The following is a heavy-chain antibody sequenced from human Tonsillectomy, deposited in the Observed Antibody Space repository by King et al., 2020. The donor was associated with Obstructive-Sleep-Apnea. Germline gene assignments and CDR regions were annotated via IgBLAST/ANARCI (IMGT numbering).Heavy chain of an antibody. D-gene: IGHD2-2*01. CDR2: IRYDGSNK. Sequence: QLVQSGGGVVQPGRSLRLSCAASGFTFSSYGMHWVRQAPGKGLEWVAFIRYDGSNKYYGDSVKGRFTISRDNSENTLYLQMNSLRAEDTAVYYCAKVEIVVVPAAIDGMDVWGQGTTVTVSS. CDR1: GFTFSSYG. J-gene: IGHJ6*02. CDR3: AKVEIVVVPAAIDGMDV. V-gene: IGHV3-30*02.